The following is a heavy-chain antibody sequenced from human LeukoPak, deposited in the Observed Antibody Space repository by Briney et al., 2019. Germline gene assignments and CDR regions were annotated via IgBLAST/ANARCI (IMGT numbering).Heavy chain of an antibody. Sequence: PGGSLRLSCAASGFTFSSYSMNWVRQAPGKGLEWVSYISSSSSTIYYADSVKGRFTISRDNAKSSLYLQMNSLRAEDTAVYYCARGSITIFGVVTDWGQGTLVTVSS. V-gene: IGHV3-48*01. CDR2: ISSSSSTI. D-gene: IGHD3-3*01. CDR1: GFTFSSYS. J-gene: IGHJ4*02. CDR3: ARGSITIFGVVTD.